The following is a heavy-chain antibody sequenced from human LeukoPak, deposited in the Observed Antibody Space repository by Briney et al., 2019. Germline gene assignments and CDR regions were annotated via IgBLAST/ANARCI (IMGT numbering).Heavy chain of an antibody. V-gene: IGHV4-39*01. CDR2: ISYSGST. CDR3: ASDTYASGWFFY. Sequence: SETLSLTCTVSGGSVSSSSNYWGWIRQPPGKGLEWIGSISYSGSTYYNPSLKSRVNISVYTSKNQFSLKLSSVTAADTAVYYCASDTYASGWFFYWGQGILVTVSS. J-gene: IGHJ4*02. D-gene: IGHD2-2*01. CDR1: GGSVSSSSNY.